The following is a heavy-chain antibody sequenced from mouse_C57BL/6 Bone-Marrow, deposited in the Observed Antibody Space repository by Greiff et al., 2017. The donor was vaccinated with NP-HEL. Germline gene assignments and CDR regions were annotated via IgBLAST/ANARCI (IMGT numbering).Heavy chain of an antibody. CDR2: INYDGSST. V-gene: IGHV5-16*01. Sequence: EVQLVESEGGLVQPGRSMKLSCTASGFTFSDYYMAWVRQVPEKGLEWVANINYDGSSTYYLDSLKSRFIISRDNAKNILYLQMSSLKSEDTATYYCARAEGTSPWFAYWGQGTLVTVSA. CDR3: ARAEGTSPWFAY. CDR1: GFTFSDYY. J-gene: IGHJ3*01.